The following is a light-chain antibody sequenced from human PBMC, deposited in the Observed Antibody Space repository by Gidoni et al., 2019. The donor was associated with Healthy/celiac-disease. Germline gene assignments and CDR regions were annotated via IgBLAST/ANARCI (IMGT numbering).Light chain of an antibody. J-gene: IGKJ1*01. CDR2: GAS. CDR1: QSVSSN. Sequence: EIVMTQSPATLSVSPGERATPSCRASQSVSSNLAWYQQKPGQAPRRLIHGASTRATGIPARFSGSGSGTEFTLTISSLQSEDFAIYYCQQYNGWPPRTFXQXTKVEIK. V-gene: IGKV3-15*01. CDR3: QQYNGWPPRT.